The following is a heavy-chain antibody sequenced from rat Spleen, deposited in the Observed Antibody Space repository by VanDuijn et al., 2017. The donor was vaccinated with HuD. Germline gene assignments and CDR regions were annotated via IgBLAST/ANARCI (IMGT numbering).Heavy chain of an antibody. Sequence: VQLKESGPGLVQPSQTLSLTCTVSGFSLTDYNIHWVRQRPGKGLEWMGRMRYNGDTSYNSALKSRLSISRDTSKSQVFLKMNSLQTDDTAKYFCARQTLWVSDWYFDFWGPGTMVTVSS. V-gene: IGHV2-63*01. CDR3: ARQTLWVSDWYFDF. CDR2: MRYNGDT. D-gene: IGHD1-7*01. CDR1: GFSLTDYN. J-gene: IGHJ1*01.